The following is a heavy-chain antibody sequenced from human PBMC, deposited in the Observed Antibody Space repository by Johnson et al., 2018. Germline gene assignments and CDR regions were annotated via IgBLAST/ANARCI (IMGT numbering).Heavy chain of an antibody. Sequence: QVQLVQSGAEVKKPGASVKVSCKASGYTFTSYYMHWVRQAPGQGLEWMGIINPSGGSTSYAQKFHGRVTMTRDTSTSTVYMELSSLRSEDTAVYYCARVLLSSGYYGDAFDIWGQGTMVTVSS. J-gene: IGHJ3*02. V-gene: IGHV1-46*01. CDR1: GYTFTSYY. CDR3: ARVLLSSGYYGDAFDI. CDR2: INPSGGST. D-gene: IGHD3-22*01.